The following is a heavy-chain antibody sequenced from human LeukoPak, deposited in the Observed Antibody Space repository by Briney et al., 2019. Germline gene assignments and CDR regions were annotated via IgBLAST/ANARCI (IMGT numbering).Heavy chain of an antibody. Sequence: PSETLSLTCDVFGGSFTDYFWTWIRQSPGKGLEWIGEINDYTGNTNYNPSLNSRVSISLEKSKNQFSLELRSETAADTAVYYCARGRIAKIVVVHSFHYGMDVWGQGTTVTVSS. CDR3: ARGRIAKIVVVHSFHYGMDV. D-gene: IGHD3-22*01. J-gene: IGHJ6*02. CDR1: GGSFTDYF. CDR2: INDYTGNT. V-gene: IGHV4-34*01.